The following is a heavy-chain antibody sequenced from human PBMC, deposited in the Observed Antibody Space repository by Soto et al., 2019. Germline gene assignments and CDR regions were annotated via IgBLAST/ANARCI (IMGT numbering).Heavy chain of an antibody. D-gene: IGHD1-1*01. CDR2: INGAYGKT. J-gene: IGHJ6*02. Sequence: VQVVQSGAEVKKPGASVKVSCKASGYSFSTYSMHWVRQAPGQGLEWMGWINGAYGKTRYSQKFKDRVSISRDTPASTGYMEMGSLRSEDTAVYYWARGKGMEENYYYHGMDVWGPGTTVIVSS. CDR1: GYSFSTYS. CDR3: ARGKGMEENYYYHGMDV. V-gene: IGHV1-3*01.